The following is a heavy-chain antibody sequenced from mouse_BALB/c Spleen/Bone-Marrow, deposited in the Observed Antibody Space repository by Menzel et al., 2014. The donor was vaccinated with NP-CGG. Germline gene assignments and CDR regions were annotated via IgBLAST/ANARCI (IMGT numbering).Heavy chain of an antibody. D-gene: IGHD2-4*01. CDR2: ISDGGSYT. CDR1: GFTFSDYY. J-gene: IGHJ2*01. CDR3: ARVSYDYFDY. V-gene: IGHV5-4*02. Sequence: EVHLVESGGGSVKPGGSLKLSCAASGFTFSDYYMYWVRQTPEKRLEWVATISDGGSYTYYPDSVKGRFTISRDNAKNNLYLQMSSLKSEDTAMYYCARVSYDYFDYWGQGTTLTVSS.